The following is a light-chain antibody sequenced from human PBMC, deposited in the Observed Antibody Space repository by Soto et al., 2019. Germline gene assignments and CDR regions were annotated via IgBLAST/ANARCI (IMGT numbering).Light chain of an antibody. CDR1: QSVSSSF. J-gene: IGKJ4*01. CDR2: GAS. V-gene: IGKV3-20*01. CDR3: QQYGSSPLT. Sequence: EIVLTQSPGTLSLSPGERATLSCRASQSVSSSFLAWSQKKPGQAPRPLIYGASSRPTGIPDRFSASGSGTDFTLTISRLEPEDVAVYYCQQYGSSPLTFGGGTKVEIK.